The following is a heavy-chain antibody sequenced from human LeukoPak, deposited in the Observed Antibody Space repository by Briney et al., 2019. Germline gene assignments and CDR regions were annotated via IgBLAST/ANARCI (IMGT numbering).Heavy chain of an antibody. Sequence: GGSLRLSCAASGFTFSSHGMSWVRQAPGKGLEWVTGIVGGAGGTYYADSVKGRFTISRDNSKNTLYLQMNSLRAEDTAVYYCAHGSMYQLDYWGQGTLVTVSS. D-gene: IGHD2-2*01. V-gene: IGHV3-23*01. CDR1: GFTFSSHG. CDR3: AHGSMYQLDY. J-gene: IGHJ4*02. CDR2: IVGGAGGT.